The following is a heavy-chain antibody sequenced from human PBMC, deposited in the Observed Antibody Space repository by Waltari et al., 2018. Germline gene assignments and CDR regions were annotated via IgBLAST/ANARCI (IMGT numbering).Heavy chain of an antibody. CDR1: VGSISSHY. V-gene: IGHV4-59*11. CDR3: ARANSSSGGDYFDY. D-gene: IGHD6-13*01. CDR2: IYYSGST. Sequence: QVQLQESGPGLVKPSETLSLTCPVSVGSISSHYWSWIRQPPGKGLEWIGYIYYSGSTNYNPSLKSRVTISVDTSKNQFSLKLSSVTAADTAVYYCARANSSSGGDYFDYWGQGTLVTVSS. J-gene: IGHJ4*02.